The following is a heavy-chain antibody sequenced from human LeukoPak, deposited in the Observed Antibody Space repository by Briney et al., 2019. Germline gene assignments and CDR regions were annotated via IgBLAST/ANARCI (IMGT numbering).Heavy chain of an antibody. Sequence: SETLSLTCAVYGGSFSGYYWSWIRQPPGKGLEWIGEINHSGGTNYNPSLKSRVTISVDTSKNQFSLKLSSVTAADTAVYYCARGYFRGSYTHWGQGTLVTVSS. J-gene: IGHJ4*02. CDR2: INHSGGT. D-gene: IGHD1-26*01. V-gene: IGHV4-34*01. CDR1: GGSFSGYY. CDR3: ARGYFRGSYTH.